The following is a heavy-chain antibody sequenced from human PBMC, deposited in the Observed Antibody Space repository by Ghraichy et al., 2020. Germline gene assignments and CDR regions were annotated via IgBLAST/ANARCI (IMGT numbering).Heavy chain of an antibody. D-gene: IGHD6-19*01. CDR3: ASIAVAGLEGWYFDL. CDR1: GGSFSGYY. J-gene: IGHJ2*01. V-gene: IGHV4-34*01. CDR2: INHSGST. Sequence: SETLSLTCAVYGGSFSGYYWSWIRQPPGKGLEWIGEINHSGSTNYNPSLKSRVTISVDTSKNQFSRKLSSVTAADTAVYYCASIAVAGLEGWYFDLWGRGTLVTVSS.